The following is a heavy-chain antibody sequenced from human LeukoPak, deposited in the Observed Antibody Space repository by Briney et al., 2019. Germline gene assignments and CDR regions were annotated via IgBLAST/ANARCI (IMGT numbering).Heavy chain of an antibody. Sequence: GASVKVSCKASGGTFSSYAISWVRQAPGQGLEWMGRIIPILGIANYAQKFQGRVTITADKSTSTAYMELSSLRSEDTAVYYCASTGSGWYFDYWGQGTLVTASS. D-gene: IGHD6-19*01. CDR3: ASTGSGWYFDY. J-gene: IGHJ4*02. V-gene: IGHV1-69*04. CDR1: GGTFSSYA. CDR2: IIPILGIA.